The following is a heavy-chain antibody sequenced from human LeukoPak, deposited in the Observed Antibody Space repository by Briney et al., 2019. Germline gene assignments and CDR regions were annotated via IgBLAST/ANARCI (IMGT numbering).Heavy chain of an antibody. V-gene: IGHV3-7*01. D-gene: IGHD6-19*01. CDR3: ARDGSGWPYDAFDI. Sequence: GRSLRLSCAASGFTFSSYWMSWVRQAPGKGLEWVANIKQDGSEKYYVDSVKGRFTISRDNAKNSLYLQMNSLRAEDTAVYYCARDGSGWPYDAFDIWGQGTMVTVSS. CDR2: IKQDGSEK. CDR1: GFTFSSYW. J-gene: IGHJ3*02.